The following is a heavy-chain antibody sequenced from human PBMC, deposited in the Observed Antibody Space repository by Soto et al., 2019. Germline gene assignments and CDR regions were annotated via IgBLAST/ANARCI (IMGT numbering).Heavy chain of an antibody. J-gene: IGHJ6*02. D-gene: IGHD2-21*02. Sequence: SQTLSLTCVISGDSVSSNSGAWNWIRQSPSRGLEWLGRTYYRSRWSFDYALSVKSRLPIDPYTSKNQFTLHLDSLTPEDTAVYYCPGVTLLCGMDVWGQGTPVTVSS. CDR3: PGVTLLCGMDV. CDR2: TYYRSRWSF. V-gene: IGHV6-1*01. CDR1: GDSVSSNSGA.